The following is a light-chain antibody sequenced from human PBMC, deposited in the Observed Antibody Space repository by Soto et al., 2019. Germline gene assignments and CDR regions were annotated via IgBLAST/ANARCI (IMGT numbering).Light chain of an antibody. V-gene: IGKV3-11*01. CDR2: DAS. CDR3: QQRSNWPG. CDR1: QSVRSY. J-gene: IGKJ4*02. Sequence: EIVLTQSPATLSLSPGERATLSCRASQSVRSYLAWYQQKPGQAPRLLIYDASHRATGIPARFSVSGSGTDFTLTISSLEPEDCAVYYCQQRSNWPGFGGGTKVEIK.